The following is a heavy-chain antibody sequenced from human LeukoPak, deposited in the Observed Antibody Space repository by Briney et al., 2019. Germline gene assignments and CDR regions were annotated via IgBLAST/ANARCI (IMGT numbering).Heavy chain of an antibody. Sequence: SETLSLTCTVSGGSISSSSYYWGWIRQPPGKGLEWIGSIYYSGSTYYNPSLKSRVTISVDTSKNQFSLKLSSVTAADTAVYYCASWQYYDSSGYYFDRDYYYMDVWGKGTTVTVSS. CDR1: GGSISSSSYY. CDR2: IYYSGST. V-gene: IGHV4-39*07. CDR3: ASWQYYDSSGYYFDRDYYYMDV. J-gene: IGHJ6*03. D-gene: IGHD3-22*01.